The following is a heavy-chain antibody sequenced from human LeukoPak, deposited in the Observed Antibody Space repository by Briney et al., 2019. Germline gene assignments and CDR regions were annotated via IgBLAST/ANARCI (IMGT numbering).Heavy chain of an antibody. J-gene: IGHJ4*02. CDR1: EFTFSSYW. CDR3: ARDFGQWQLNGGYYFDY. CDR2: IKQDGSEK. D-gene: IGHD1-26*01. V-gene: IGHV3-7*01. Sequence: QTGGSLRLSCAASEFTFSSYWMSWGRQAPGKGLEWVANIKQDGSEKYYVDSVKGRFTISRDNTKNSLYLQMNSLRAEDTAVYYCARDFGQWQLNGGYYFDYWGQGTLVTVSS.